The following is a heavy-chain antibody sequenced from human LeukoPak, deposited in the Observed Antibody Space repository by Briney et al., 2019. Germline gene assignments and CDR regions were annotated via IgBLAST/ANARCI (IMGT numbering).Heavy chain of an antibody. CDR1: GFTFSSYE. J-gene: IGHJ6*02. V-gene: IGHV3-48*03. D-gene: IGHD5-18*01. Sequence: GGSLRLSCAASGFTFSSYEMNWVRQAPGKGLEWVSYISSSGSTIYYADSVKGRFTISRDNSKNTLYLQMNSLRAEDTAVYYCAREMDTAMVKAGYYGMDVWGQGTTVTVSS. CDR2: ISSSGSTI. CDR3: AREMDTAMVKAGYYGMDV.